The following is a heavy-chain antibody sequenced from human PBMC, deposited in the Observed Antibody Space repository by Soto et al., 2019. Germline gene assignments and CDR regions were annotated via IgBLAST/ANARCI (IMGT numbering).Heavy chain of an antibody. J-gene: IGHJ4*02. Sequence: SVKVSCKASGGAFGRYSVSWVRQAPGQGLEWIGGVIPAFNTSNYSLKFQGRVAIFADLSTSTVFMELRSLRSEDTALYYCARGDEMTAVTIFEYWGQGTLVTVSS. CDR3: ARGDEMTAVTIFEY. D-gene: IGHD4-17*01. CDR2: VIPAFNTS. CDR1: GGAFGRYS. V-gene: IGHV1-69*13.